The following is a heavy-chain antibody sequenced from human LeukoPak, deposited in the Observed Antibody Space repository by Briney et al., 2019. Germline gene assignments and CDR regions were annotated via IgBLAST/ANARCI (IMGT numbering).Heavy chain of an antibody. D-gene: IGHD1-1*01. CDR1: GFTFSSYA. Sequence: GGSLRLSCAASGFTFSSYAMHWVRQAPGKGLEWVSSISSSSNYIYYADSVKGRFTISRDNAKSSLSLQMNSLSAEDTAVYYCGRDGYNSANGIDVWGQGTMVTVSS. CDR2: ISSSSNYI. J-gene: IGHJ3*01. V-gene: IGHV3-21*01. CDR3: GRDGYNSANGIDV.